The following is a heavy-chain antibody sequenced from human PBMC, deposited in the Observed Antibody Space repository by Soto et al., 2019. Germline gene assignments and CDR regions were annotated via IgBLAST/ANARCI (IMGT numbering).Heavy chain of an antibody. CDR3: AGKWQNYDFWSGYYHWFDP. D-gene: IGHD3-3*01. J-gene: IGHJ5*02. CDR1: GYTFTSYD. Sequence: QVQLVQSGAEVKKPGASVKVSCKASGYTFTSYDINWVRQATGQGLEWMGWMNPNSGNTGYAQKFQGRVTMTRNTSISTAYMELSSLRSEDTAVYYCAGKWQNYDFWSGYYHWFDPWGQGTLVTVSS. V-gene: IGHV1-8*01. CDR2: MNPNSGNT.